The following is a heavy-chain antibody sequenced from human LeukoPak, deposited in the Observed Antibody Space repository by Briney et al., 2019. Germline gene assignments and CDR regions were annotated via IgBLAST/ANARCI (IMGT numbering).Heavy chain of an antibody. CDR2: ISSSGSTI. V-gene: IGHV3-11*01. Sequence: GGSLRLSCAASGFTFSDYYMSWIRQAPGKGLEWVSYISSSGSTIYYADSVKGRFTISRDNAKNSLYLQMNSLRAEDTAVYYCARPPKYTTYYYAMGAFDIWGQGTMVTVSS. D-gene: IGHD3-10*01. CDR3: ARPPKYTTYYYAMGAFDI. J-gene: IGHJ3*02. CDR1: GFTFSDYY.